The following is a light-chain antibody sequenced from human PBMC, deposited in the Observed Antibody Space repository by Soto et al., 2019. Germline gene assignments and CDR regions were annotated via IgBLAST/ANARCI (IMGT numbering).Light chain of an antibody. J-gene: IGKJ1*01. V-gene: IGKV3-20*01. Sequence: IVLMRSPGTLSLSPLVIATVSWTASRSRSNDHLAWYQQKPGKAPRLLFYPASRRPTGTPDRFSVSGSGTDFTLTISRLEPGDSAVYYCQQYGDSPRSFGQGTKVDIK. CDR2: PAS. CDR1: RSRSNDH. CDR3: QQYGDSPRS.